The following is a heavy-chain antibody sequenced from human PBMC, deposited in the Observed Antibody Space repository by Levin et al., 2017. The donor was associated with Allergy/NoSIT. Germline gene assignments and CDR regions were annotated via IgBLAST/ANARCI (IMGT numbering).Heavy chain of an antibody. J-gene: IGHJ6*02. Sequence: SCAASGFSFSDHYMDWVRQAPGKGLEWVGRTRDKAKSYTTEYAASVKGRFTVSRDDSKNSVYLQMSSLKTEDTAVYYCARGGSSSSYQYGIDVWGQGTTVTVSS. CDR3: ARGGSSSSYQYGIDV. CDR2: TRDKAKSYTT. V-gene: IGHV3-72*01. CDR1: GFSFSDHY. D-gene: IGHD2-2*01.